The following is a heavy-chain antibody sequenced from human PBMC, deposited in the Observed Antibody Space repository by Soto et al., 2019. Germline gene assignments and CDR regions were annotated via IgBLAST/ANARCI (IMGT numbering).Heavy chain of an antibody. CDR1: GGSFSGYY. Sequence: SETLSLTCAVYGGSFSGYYWSWIRQPPGKGLEWIGEINHSGSTNYNPSLKSRVTISVDTSKNQFSLKLSSVTAADTAVHYCAGSGSYSSRYFQHWGQGTLVTVSS. D-gene: IGHD1-26*01. V-gene: IGHV4-34*01. CDR3: AGSGSYSSRYFQH. J-gene: IGHJ1*01. CDR2: INHSGST.